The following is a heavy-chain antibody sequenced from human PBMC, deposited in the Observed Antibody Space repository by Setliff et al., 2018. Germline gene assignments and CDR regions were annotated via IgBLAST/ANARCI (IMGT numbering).Heavy chain of an antibody. CDR2: IYIGGSA. CDR3: AREQWLDPPGYYYMDA. Sequence: SETLSLTCTVSGGSISSYYWSWIRQHAGKGLEWIGHIYIGGSANYNPSLKSRVTMSIDTSKNQFSLKLNSVTAADMAVYYCAREQWLDPPGYYYMDAWAKGTTVTVSS. D-gene: IGHD6-19*01. V-gene: IGHV4-4*07. J-gene: IGHJ6*03. CDR1: GGSISSYY.